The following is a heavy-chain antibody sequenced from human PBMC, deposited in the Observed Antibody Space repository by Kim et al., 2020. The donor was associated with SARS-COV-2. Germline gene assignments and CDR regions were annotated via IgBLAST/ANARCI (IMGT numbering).Heavy chain of an antibody. CDR1: GGSISSSSYY. V-gene: IGHV4-39*01. CDR2: IYYSGST. J-gene: IGHJ4*02. Sequence: SETLSLTCTVSGGSISSSSYYWGWIRQPPGKGLEWIGSIYYSGSTYYNPSLKSRVTISVDTSKNQFSLKLSSVTAADTAVYYCARRPSIAAAGTLFDYWGQGTLVTVSS. CDR3: ARRPSIAAAGTLFDY. D-gene: IGHD6-13*01.